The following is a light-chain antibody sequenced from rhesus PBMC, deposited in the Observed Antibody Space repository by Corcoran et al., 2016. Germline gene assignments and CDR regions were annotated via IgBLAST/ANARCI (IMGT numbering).Light chain of an antibody. CDR2: SAS. CDR3: QQYYSYPWT. Sequence: DIQMTQSPSSLSASVGDTVTLTCRASQSFSSSLAWYQQKPGKAPKLLIYSASSLQSGVPSRFSGSKSGTDFTLTISSLQPEDIASYDCQQYYSYPWTFGQGTKVEIK. CDR1: QSFSSS. V-gene: IGKV1-46*01. J-gene: IGKJ1*01.